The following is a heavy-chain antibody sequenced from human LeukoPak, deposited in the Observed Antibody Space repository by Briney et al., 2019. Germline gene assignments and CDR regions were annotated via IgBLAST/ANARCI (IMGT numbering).Heavy chain of an antibody. J-gene: IGHJ4*02. CDR1: GFTFSSYA. CDR2: ISGSGGST. V-gene: IGHV3-23*01. CDR3: AKDSPPNTMVRGVIIFDY. Sequence: GGSLRLSCAASGFTFSSYAMSWVRQAPGKGLEWVSAISGSGGSTYYADSVKGRFTISRDNSKNTLYLQMNSLRAEDTAVYYCAKDSPPNTMVRGVIIFDYWGQGTLVTVSS. D-gene: IGHD3-10*01.